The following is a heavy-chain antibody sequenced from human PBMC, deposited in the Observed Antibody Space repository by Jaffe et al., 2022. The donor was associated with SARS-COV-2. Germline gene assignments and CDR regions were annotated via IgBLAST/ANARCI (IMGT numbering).Heavy chain of an antibody. CDR1: GGSISSGSYY. CDR2: VYSSGST. V-gene: IGHV4-61*02. J-gene: IGHJ5*02. Sequence: QVQLQESGPGLVKPSQTLSLTCTVSGGSISSGSYYWSWIRQPAGKGLEWIGRVYSSGSTNYNPSLKSRVTISVDTPQNQVSLKLSSVTAADTAVYYCARDSNWFDPWGRGTLVTVSS. CDR3: ARDSNWFDP.